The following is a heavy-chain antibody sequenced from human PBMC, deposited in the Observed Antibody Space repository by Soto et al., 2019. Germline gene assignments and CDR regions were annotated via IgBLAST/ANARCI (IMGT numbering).Heavy chain of an antibody. CDR1: GFSFSTYG. V-gene: IGHV3-30*03. CDR3: ATDLHTGRDNYHYGADY. D-gene: IGHD3-3*01. Sequence: QVQLVESGGGVVQPGRSLRLSCAASGFSFSTYGMHWVRQATGKGLEWVAIISYDGSRKHYVDSIRGRFTISRDNSGNTVSLQMNSLSAEDTAVYFCATDLHTGRDNYHYGADYWGQGILVTVSS. J-gene: IGHJ4*02. CDR2: ISYDGSRK.